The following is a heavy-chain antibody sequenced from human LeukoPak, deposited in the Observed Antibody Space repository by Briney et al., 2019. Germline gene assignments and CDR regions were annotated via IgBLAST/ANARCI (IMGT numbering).Heavy chain of an antibody. CDR1: GYTFTGYY. CDR2: INPNSGGT. J-gene: IGHJ5*02. CDR3: AREVGWVAVANWFDP. D-gene: IGHD6-19*01. V-gene: IGHV1-2*02. Sequence: ASVKVSCKASGYTFTGYYMHWVRQAPGQGLEWMGWINPNSGGTNYAQKFQGRVTMTRDTSISTAYMELSRLRSDDTAVYYRAREVGWVAVANWFDPWGQGTLVTVSS.